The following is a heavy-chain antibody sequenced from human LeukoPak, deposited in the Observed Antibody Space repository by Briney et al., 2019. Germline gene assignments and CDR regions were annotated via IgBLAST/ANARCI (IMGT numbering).Heavy chain of an antibody. CDR3: ARRSGSYSYKRPMDV. J-gene: IGHJ6*04. CDR2: ISSSSTNI. Sequence: MTGGSLRLSCAASGFTFSSYSMNWVRQAPGKGLEWVSSISSSSTNIYYADSVKGRFTISRDNSKNTLYLQMNSLRAEDTAVYYCARRSGSYSYKRPMDVWGKGTTVTVSS. CDR1: GFTFSSYS. D-gene: IGHD3-10*01. V-gene: IGHV3-21*01.